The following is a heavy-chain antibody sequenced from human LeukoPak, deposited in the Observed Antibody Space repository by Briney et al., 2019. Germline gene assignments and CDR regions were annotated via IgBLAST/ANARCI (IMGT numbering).Heavy chain of an antibody. D-gene: IGHD3-22*01. CDR3: ARDSGFQPPTYYYDSSGSDY. CDR1: GYTFTSYG. CDR2: ISAYNGNT. J-gene: IGHJ4*02. V-gene: IGHV1-18*01. Sequence: ASVKVSCEASGYTFTSYGISWVRQAPGQGLEWMGWISAYNGNTNYAQKLQGRVTMTTDTSTSTAYMELSSLRSEDTAVYYCARDSGFQPPTYYYDSSGSDYWGQGTLVTVSS.